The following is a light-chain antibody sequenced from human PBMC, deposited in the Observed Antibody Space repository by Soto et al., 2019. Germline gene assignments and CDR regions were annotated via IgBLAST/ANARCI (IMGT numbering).Light chain of an antibody. V-gene: IGKV3-20*01. CDR2: GAS. J-gene: IGKJ1*01. CDR3: QQYNNWPPWT. CDR1: QSLSSIY. Sequence: EVVLTQSPGTLSLSSGERATLSCRASQSLSSIYLAWYQQKPGQAPRLLMYGASNRATGIPDRFSGSGSGTDFTLTISRLEPEDFAVYYCQQYNNWPPWTFGQGTKVEIK.